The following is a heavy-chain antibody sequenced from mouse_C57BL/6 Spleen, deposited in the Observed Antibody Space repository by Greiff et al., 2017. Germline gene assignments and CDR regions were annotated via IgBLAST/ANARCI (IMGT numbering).Heavy chain of an antibody. Sequence: VQLQQSGPELVKPGASVKISCKASGYAFSSSWMNWVKQRPGKGLEWIGRIYPGDGDTNYNGKFKGKATLTEDKSSSTAYMQLSSLTSEDSAVYFCERDGSSYDYFDDWGQGTTLTVSS. CDR1: GYAFSSSW. CDR2: IYPGDGDT. CDR3: ERDGSSYDYFDD. V-gene: IGHV1-82*01. J-gene: IGHJ2*01. D-gene: IGHD1-1*01.